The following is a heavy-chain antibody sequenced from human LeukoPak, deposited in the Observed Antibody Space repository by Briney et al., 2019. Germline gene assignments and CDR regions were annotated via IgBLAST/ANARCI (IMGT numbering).Heavy chain of an antibody. CDR1: GYTFISYW. CDR2: IYPGDSDT. J-gene: IGHJ3*02. V-gene: IGHV5-51*01. D-gene: IGHD4-23*01. CDR3: ARPDDYGGKPAAFDI. Sequence: GASLQISCKGSGYTFISYWIGWVRQLPGKGLECMGIIYPGDSDTRYSPSFRGQVTISADKSINTAYLQWSSLKASDTAMYYCARPDDYGGKPAAFDIWGQGTMVTVSS.